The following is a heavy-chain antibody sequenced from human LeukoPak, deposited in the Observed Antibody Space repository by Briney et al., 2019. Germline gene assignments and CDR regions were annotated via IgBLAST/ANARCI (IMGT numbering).Heavy chain of an antibody. CDR2: IYYSGST. J-gene: IGHJ4*02. D-gene: IGHD5-18*01. V-gene: IGHV4-31*03. CDR3: ARTGYSCSVDY. CDR1: GGSICSGGYY. Sequence: SATLSLTCTVSGGSICSGGYYWSWIRQHPGKGLEWIGYIYYSGSTYYNPSLKSRVTISVDTSKNQFSLKLSSVTAADTAVYYCARTGYSCSVDYWGQGTLVTVSS.